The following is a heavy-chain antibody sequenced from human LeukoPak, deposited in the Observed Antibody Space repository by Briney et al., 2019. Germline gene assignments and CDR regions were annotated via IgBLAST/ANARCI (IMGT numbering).Heavy chain of an antibody. Sequence: GGSLRLSCAASGFTFSSYAMSWVRQAPGKGLEWVSAISGSGGSTYYADSVKGRSTISRDNSKNTLYLQMNSLRAEDTAVYYCAKTDYYGSGSYTLYFDYWGQGTLVTASS. CDR1: GFTFSSYA. CDR2: ISGSGGST. D-gene: IGHD3-10*01. V-gene: IGHV3-23*01. CDR3: AKTDYYGSGSYTLYFDY. J-gene: IGHJ4*02.